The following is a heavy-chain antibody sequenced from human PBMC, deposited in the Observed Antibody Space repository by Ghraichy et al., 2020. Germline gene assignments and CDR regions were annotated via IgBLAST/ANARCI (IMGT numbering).Heavy chain of an antibody. J-gene: IGHJ4*02. V-gene: IGHV4-39*01. CDR3: ARGLLGYCSSISCYGFDY. CDR1: GGSISNSSYS. Sequence: SETLSLTCTVSGGSISNSSYSWGWIRQPPGKGLEWIGSIYYSGSAYYNPSLKSRVTISVDTPRNQFSLNLRSVTAADTAIYYCARGLLGYCSSISCYGFDYWGQGPLVTVSS. CDR2: IYYSGSA. D-gene: IGHD2-2*01.